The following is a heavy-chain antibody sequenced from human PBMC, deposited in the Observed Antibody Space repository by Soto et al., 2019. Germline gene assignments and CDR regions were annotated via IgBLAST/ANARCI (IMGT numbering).Heavy chain of an antibody. CDR3: AKDIGVYGSGSYGELGY. Sequence: EVQLVESGGGLVQPGRSLRISCAASGFTFDDYAMHWVRQAPGKGLEWVSGISWNSGSIGYADSVKGRFTICRDNAKNSLYLQMNSLRAEDTGLYYCAKDIGVYGSGSYGELGYWGQGTLVTVSS. CDR1: GFTFDDYA. D-gene: IGHD3-10*01. CDR2: ISWNSGSI. J-gene: IGHJ4*02. V-gene: IGHV3-9*01.